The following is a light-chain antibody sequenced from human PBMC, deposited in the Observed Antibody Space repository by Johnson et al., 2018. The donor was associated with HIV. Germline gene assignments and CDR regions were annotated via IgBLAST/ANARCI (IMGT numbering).Light chain of an antibody. J-gene: IGLJ1*01. CDR3: GTWDSSLSAYV. Sequence: QSVLTQPPSVSAAPGKKVTVSCSGSSSNIGNNFVSWYQQVPGTAPKLLIYDNDKRPSGIPDRFSGSRSGTSATLGITGLQIGDEADYYCGTWDSSLSAYVFGTGTKITVL. CDR2: DND. CDR1: SSNIGNNF. V-gene: IGLV1-51*01.